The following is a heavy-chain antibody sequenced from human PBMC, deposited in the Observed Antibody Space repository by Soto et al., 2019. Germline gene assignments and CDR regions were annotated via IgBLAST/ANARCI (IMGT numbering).Heavy chain of an antibody. CDR3: ARDKMTSRGYFDY. Sequence: EVQLVESGGGLVQPGGSLKLSCAASGFTFSGSAMHWVRQASGKGLEWVGRIRSKANSYATAYAASVKGRFTISRDDSKNTAYLQMNSLKTEDTAVYYCARDKMTSRGYFDYWGQGTLVTVSS. CDR1: GFTFSGSA. J-gene: IGHJ4*02. D-gene: IGHD3-10*01. V-gene: IGHV3-73*02. CDR2: IRSKANSYAT.